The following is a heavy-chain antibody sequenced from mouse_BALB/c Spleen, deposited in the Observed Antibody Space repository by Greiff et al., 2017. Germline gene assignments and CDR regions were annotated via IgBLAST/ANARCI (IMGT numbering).Heavy chain of an antibody. CDR2: ISSGGSYT. Sequence: EVHLVESGGGLVKPGGSLKLSCAASGFTFSSYTMSWVRQTPEKRLEWVATISSGGSYTYYPDSVKGRFTISRDNAKNTLYLQMSGLKSEDTAMYDGTRDQGCGTYVNWWFDVWGAGTTVTVSA. J-gene: IGHJ1*01. CDR1: GFTFSSYT. CDR3: TRDQGCGTYVNWWFDV. V-gene: IGHV5-6-4*01. D-gene: IGHD1-1*02.